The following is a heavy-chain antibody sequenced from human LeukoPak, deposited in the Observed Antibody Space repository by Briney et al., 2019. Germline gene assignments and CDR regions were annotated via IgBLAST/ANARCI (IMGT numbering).Heavy chain of an antibody. CDR1: GGTFSSYA. D-gene: IGHD6-6*01. V-gene: IGHV1-69*05. J-gene: IGHJ4*02. Sequence: ASVKVSCKASGGTFSSYAISWVRQAPGQGLEWMGRIIPIFGTANYAQKFQGRVTITTDGSTSTAYMELSSLRPEDTAVYYCVEESIAARPVDYWGQGTLVTVSS. CDR2: IIPIFGTA. CDR3: VEESIAARPVDY.